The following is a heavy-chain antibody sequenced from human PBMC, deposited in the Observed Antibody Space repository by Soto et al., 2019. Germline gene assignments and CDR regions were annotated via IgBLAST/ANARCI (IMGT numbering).Heavy chain of an antibody. J-gene: IGHJ3*02. CDR3: ARETLRDAIDI. V-gene: IGHV3-48*03. CDR1: VFDFRSYE. Sequence: GWSLRLSCLASVFDFRSYEMNWFRQAPGKGLEWVSNIRANDERIYYADSVKGRVSVSRDNAKNSLSLEMNSLRVDDTAVYYCARETLRDAIDIWGQGTMVTVSS. CDR2: IRANDERI.